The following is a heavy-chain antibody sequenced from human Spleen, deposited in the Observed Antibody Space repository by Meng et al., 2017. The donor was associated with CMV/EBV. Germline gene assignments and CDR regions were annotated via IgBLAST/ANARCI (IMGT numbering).Heavy chain of an antibody. CDR3: ARDHITVVVRHYYYGMDV. CDR2: IYGGDGT. Sequence: GESLKISCVASEVSVSTNDMSWVRQAPGKGLEWVSFIYGGDGTFYADSVKGRFTISRDTVKNTVYLQMNSLRPDDTAVYYCARDHITVVVRHYYYGMDVWGQGTTVTVSS. V-gene: IGHV3-66*02. CDR1: EVSVSTND. J-gene: IGHJ6*02. D-gene: IGHD3-22*01.